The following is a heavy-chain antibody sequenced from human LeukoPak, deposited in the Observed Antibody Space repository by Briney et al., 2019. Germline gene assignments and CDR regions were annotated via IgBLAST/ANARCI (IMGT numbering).Heavy chain of an antibody. J-gene: IGHJ4*02. CDR2: ISSSGSTI. D-gene: IGHD3-22*01. CDR3: AKVYDSSGYYYSGDY. CDR1: GFTFSSYE. V-gene: IGHV3-48*03. Sequence: GGSLRLSCAASGFTFSSYEMNWVRQAPGKGLEWVSYISSSGSTIYYADSVKGRFTISRDNSKNTLYLQMNSLRAEDTAVYYCAKVYDSSGYYYSGDYWGQGTLVTVSS.